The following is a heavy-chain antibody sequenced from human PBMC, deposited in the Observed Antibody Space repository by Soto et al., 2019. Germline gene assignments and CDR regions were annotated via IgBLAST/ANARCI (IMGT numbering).Heavy chain of an antibody. CDR3: AKELSLPYYDFWSGYEYYFDY. D-gene: IGHD3-3*01. CDR1: GFTFSSYG. Sequence: PGGSLRLSCAASGFTFSSYGMHWVRQAPGKGQEWVAVISYDGSNKYYADSVKGRFTISRDNSKNTLYLQMNSLRAEDTAVYYCAKELSLPYYDFWSGYEYYFDYWGQGTLVTVSS. J-gene: IGHJ4*02. V-gene: IGHV3-30*18. CDR2: ISYDGSNK.